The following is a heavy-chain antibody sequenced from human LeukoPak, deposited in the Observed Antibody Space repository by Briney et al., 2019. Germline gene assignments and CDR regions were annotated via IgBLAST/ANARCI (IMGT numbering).Heavy chain of an antibody. J-gene: IGHJ4*02. V-gene: IGHV4-30-2*01. Sequence: SETLSLTCTVSGGSISSGGYYWSWIRQPPGKGLEWIGYIYHSGSTYYNPSLKSRVTISVDRSKNQFSLKLSSVTAADTAVYYCARGIPSGSSPLGEASFDYWGQGTLVTVSS. CDR1: GGSISSGGYY. CDR2: IYHSGST. D-gene: IGHD6-6*01. CDR3: ARGIPSGSSPLGEASFDY.